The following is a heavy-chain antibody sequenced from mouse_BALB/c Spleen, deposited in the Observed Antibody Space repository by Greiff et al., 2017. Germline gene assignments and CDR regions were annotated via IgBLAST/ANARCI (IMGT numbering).Heavy chain of an antibody. CDR1: GYTFTSYW. CDR2: IYPGDGDT. J-gene: IGHJ2*01. CDR3: ARRGYGNSFDY. V-gene: IGHV1-87*01. D-gene: IGHD2-1*01. Sequence: VQLQQSGAELARPGASVKLSCKASGYTFTSYWMQWVKQRPGQGLEWIGAIYPGDGDTRYTQKFKGKATLTADKSSSTAYMQLSSLASEDSAVYYCARRGYGNSFDYWGQGTTLTVSS.